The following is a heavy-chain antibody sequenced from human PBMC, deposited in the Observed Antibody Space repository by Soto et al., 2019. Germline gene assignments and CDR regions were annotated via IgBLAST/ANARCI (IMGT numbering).Heavy chain of an antibody. CDR3: ARIPRYSFPTSDDLDS. Sequence: GPPVKVSCKASGGTFYTYTFSCVRQSPGQGLEWMGSITPIYPTTNYAEKFQGRLTVTADGSTNTAYMELNSLTSEDTAVYYCARIPRYSFPTSDDLDSWGQGTLVTVSS. V-gene: IGHV1-69*13. CDR1: GGTFYTYT. CDR2: ITPIYPTT. J-gene: IGHJ4*02. D-gene: IGHD5-18*01.